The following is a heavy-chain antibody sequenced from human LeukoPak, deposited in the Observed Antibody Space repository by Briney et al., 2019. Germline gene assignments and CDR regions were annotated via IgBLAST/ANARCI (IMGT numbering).Heavy chain of an antibody. J-gene: IGHJ4*02. CDR1: GNYW. CDR3: ARGPRYYYDSSGYYPPHDY. CDR2: INSDGSWT. Sequence: PGGSLRLSCAASGNYWMHWVRQVPGKGLVWVSHINSDGSWTSYADSVKGRFTISKDNAKNTVYLQMNSLRAEDTAVYYCARGPRYYYDSSGYYPPHDYWGQGTLVTVSS. D-gene: IGHD3-22*01. V-gene: IGHV3-74*01.